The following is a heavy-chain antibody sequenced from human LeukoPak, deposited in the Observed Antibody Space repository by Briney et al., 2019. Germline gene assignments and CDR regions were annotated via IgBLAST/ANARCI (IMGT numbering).Heavy chain of an antibody. CDR2: ITGIGGST. CDR1: GFTFSTYG. CDR3: ARDCSSTSWIDFYYYYYMDV. D-gene: IGHD2-2*01. V-gene: IGHV3-23*01. J-gene: IGHJ6*03. Sequence: GGSLRLSCAASGFTFSTYGMSWVRQAPGQGLEWVSAITGIGGSTYYADSVKGRFTISRDNSKNTLYLQMNSLRAEDTAVYYCARDCSSTSWIDFYYYYYMDVWGKGTTVTVSS.